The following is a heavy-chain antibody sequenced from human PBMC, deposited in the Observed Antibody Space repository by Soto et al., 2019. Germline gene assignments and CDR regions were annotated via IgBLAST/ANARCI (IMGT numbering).Heavy chain of an antibody. J-gene: IGHJ6*02. CDR2: VSFDGSNK. CDR3: ARLTGPLVAVLYIYPLDGREAMSDVDV. V-gene: IGHV3-30-3*01. Sequence: QMQLVESGGGVVQPGGSLRLSCAASGFTFNYYPMHWVRQAPGKGLEWVAVVSFDGSNKYYADSVKGRFTISKDNSKNTLYLQMNSLRREVTAVYYCARLTGPLVAVLYIYPLDGREAMSDVDVWGQGTTVTVSS. D-gene: IGHD6-19*01. CDR1: GFTFNYYP.